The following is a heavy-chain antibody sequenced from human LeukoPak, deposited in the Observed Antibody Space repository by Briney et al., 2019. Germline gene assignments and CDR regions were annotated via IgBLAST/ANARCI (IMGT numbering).Heavy chain of an antibody. D-gene: IGHD1-14*01. J-gene: IGHJ6*02. CDR3: AKDLEGRTTTYYYFGMNV. V-gene: IGHV3-23*01. CDR1: RLTFIRDA. Sequence: GGSLTLSCAATRLTFIRDAMSSVRQAPGKGLEWVSAISGSGGSIYYADSVKGRFTISRDNSKNTLYLQLNSLIADDTAVYYCAKDLEGRTTTYYYFGMNVWGQATTVTVSS. CDR2: ISGSGGSI.